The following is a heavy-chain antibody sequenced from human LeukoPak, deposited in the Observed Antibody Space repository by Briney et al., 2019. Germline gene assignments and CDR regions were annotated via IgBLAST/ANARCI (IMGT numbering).Heavy chain of an antibody. CDR3: ARDRGRSSPFDY. CDR2: IYSGGST. CDR1: GFTVSSNY. Sequence: GGSLRLSCAASGFTVSSNYMSWVRQAPGKGLEWVSVIYSGGSTYYADSVKGRFTISRDNSKNTLYLQMSSLRAEDTAVYYCARDRGRSSPFDYWGQGTLVTVSS. J-gene: IGHJ4*02. D-gene: IGHD3-10*01. V-gene: IGHV3-53*01.